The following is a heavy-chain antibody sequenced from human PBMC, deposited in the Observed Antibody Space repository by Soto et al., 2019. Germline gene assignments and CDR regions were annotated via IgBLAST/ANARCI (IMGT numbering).Heavy chain of an antibody. CDR3: AQLDVVVAATALFDY. V-gene: IGHV2-5*02. J-gene: IGHJ4*02. CDR2: IYWDDDK. Sequence: QITLKESGPTLVKPTQTLTLTCTFSGFSLSTSGVGVGWIRQPPGKALEWLALIYWDDDKRYSPSLKSRLTITKDTSKNQVVLTMTNMDPVDTATYYCAQLDVVVAATALFDYWGQGTLVTVSS. CDR1: GFSLSTSGVG. D-gene: IGHD2-15*01.